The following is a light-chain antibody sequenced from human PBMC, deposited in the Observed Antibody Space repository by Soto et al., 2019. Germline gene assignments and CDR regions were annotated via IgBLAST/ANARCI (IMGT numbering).Light chain of an antibody. V-gene: IGKV3-11*01. Sequence: EIVLTQSPATLSSFPGDRVTLSCRASQYINTRLAWYQHRPGQAPRLLIYQTSLRAAGIPARFSASGSGTDFTLTISSLEPEDFAVYYCQQRNNWPWTFGQGTMVDIK. CDR3: QQRNNWPWT. CDR2: QTS. CDR1: QYINTR. J-gene: IGKJ1*01.